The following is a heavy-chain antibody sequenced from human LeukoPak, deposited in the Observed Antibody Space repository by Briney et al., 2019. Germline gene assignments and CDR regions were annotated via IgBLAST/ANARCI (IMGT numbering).Heavy chain of an antibody. V-gene: IGHV4-31*03. J-gene: IGHJ4*02. CDR2: SYYSGST. CDR1: GGSLCSGGYY. D-gene: IGHD3-22*01. CDR3: ARAVYYESRVDY. Sequence: SETLFLTCTVPGGSLCSGGYYSSWVCQPPGKGLEWSGYSYYSGSTYYNPSLKSRVTISVDTSKNQFPLKLSSVTAADTAVYYCARAVYYESRVDYWGQGTLVTVSS.